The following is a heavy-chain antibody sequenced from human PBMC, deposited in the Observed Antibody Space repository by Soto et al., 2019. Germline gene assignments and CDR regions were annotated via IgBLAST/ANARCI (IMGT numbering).Heavy chain of an antibody. CDR2: ISYDGGGK. V-gene: IGHV3-30*18. Sequence: QVQLVESGGGVVQPGRSLRLSCAASGFTFSSDGMHWVRQAPDKGLEWVALISYDGGGKYYADSVKGQFTISRDNSKDKAYMQMISLSTKDTAVYYCAKDRSRSWTLDYWGQGTLVTVSS. D-gene: IGHD6-13*01. J-gene: IGHJ4*02. CDR3: AKDRSRSWTLDY. CDR1: GFTFSSDG.